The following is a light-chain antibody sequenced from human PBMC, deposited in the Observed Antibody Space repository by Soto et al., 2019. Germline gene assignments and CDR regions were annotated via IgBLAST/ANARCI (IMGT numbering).Light chain of an antibody. V-gene: IGKV3-15*01. J-gene: IGKJ5*01. CDR3: QQRSNWPSIT. Sequence: EIVMTQSPATLSVSPGERAALSCRASQSFSSNLAWYQQKPGQAPRLLIYGASTRATGVPARFSGSGSGTEFTLTISSLQSEDFAVYYCQQRSNWPSITFGQGTRLEIK. CDR1: QSFSSN. CDR2: GAS.